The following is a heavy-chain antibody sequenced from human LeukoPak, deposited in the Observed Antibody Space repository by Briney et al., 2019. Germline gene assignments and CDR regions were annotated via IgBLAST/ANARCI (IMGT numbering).Heavy chain of an antibody. V-gene: IGHV3-7*01. Sequence: GGSLRLSCAASGFTFSSNWMSWVRQAPGKGLEWLARIKQDGSETCHMDSVKGRFTISRDNAKNSLYLQMNSLRAEDTAVYYCAKYTGYYFDYWGQGILVTVPS. D-gene: IGHD2-2*02. CDR3: AKYTGYYFDY. CDR1: GFTFSSNW. CDR2: IKQDGSET. J-gene: IGHJ4*02.